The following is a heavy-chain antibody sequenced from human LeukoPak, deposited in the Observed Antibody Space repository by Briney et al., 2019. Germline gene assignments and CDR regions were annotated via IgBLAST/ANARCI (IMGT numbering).Heavy chain of an antibody. D-gene: IGHD2-15*01. J-gene: IGHJ6*03. Sequence: GESLKISCKASGYNFTTYWIGWVRQMPGKGLEWVGIIYPGEFDYRYRTPFQGQVTISAYKSITTASLHWSSLKASDTAMYYCARWRGYCSGGSCYSDYYYYVDVWGKGTTVTVSS. CDR1: GYNFTTYW. CDR2: IYPGEFDY. V-gene: IGHV5-51*01. CDR3: ARWRGYCSGGSCYSDYYYYVDV.